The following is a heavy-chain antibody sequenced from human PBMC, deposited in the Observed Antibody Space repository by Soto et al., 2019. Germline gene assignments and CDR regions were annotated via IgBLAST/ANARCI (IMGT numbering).Heavy chain of an antibody. Sequence: ASVKVSCKASGYTFTGYYMHWVRQAPGQGLEWMGWINPNSGGTNYAQKFQGWVTMTRDTSISTAYMELSRLRSDDTAVYYCARDRVFGVVLNYYYYYGMDVWGQGTTVT. CDR2: INPNSGGT. CDR3: ARDRVFGVVLNYYYYYGMDV. CDR1: GYTFTGYY. D-gene: IGHD3-3*01. V-gene: IGHV1-2*04. J-gene: IGHJ6*02.